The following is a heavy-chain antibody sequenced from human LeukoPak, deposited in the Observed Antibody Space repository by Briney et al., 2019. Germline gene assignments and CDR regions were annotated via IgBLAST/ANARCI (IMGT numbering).Heavy chain of an antibody. CDR2: ISTSGTIK. V-gene: IGHV3-11*04. J-gene: IGHJ3*02. Sequence: PGGSLRLSCEASGLTFSGYYMTWIRQVPGKGLEWVSKISTSGTIKYYADSVKGRFTISRDNAKDSLYLQMNSLRAEDTAVYYCTRQPERSSGLYSDAFDIWGQGTMVTVSS. D-gene: IGHD6-19*01. CDR3: TRQPERSSGLYSDAFDI. CDR1: GLTFSGYY.